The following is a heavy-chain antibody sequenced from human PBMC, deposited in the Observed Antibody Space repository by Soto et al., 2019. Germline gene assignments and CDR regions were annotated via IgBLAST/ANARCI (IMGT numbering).Heavy chain of an antibody. D-gene: IGHD2-21*01. J-gene: IGHJ4*02. Sequence: TLSLTCAVSGGSISSGGYSWSWIRQPPGKGLEWIGYIFHSGSTYYNPSLKSRVTISVDRSKNQFSLKLSSVTAADTAVYYCARAAGGDFPIDYWGQGTLVTV. V-gene: IGHV4-30-2*01. CDR3: ARAAGGDFPIDY. CDR2: IFHSGST. CDR1: GGSISSGGYS.